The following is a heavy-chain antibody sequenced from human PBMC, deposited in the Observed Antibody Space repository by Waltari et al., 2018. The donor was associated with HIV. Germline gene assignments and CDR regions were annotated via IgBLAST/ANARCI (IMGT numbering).Heavy chain of an antibody. D-gene: IGHD3-22*01. CDR2: IKSKTEGWTT. V-gene: IGHV3-15*01. Sequence: EVQLVESGGGLVKSGGSLRLLCAASGDRFTAVWLNWVRQAPGQGLEWVGQIKSKTEGWTTDYAAPVKGRFTISRDYSKNMLFLEMNSLNTDDTASYYCTVGKSSGYYWGQGTLVTVSS. CDR3: TVGKSSGYY. J-gene: IGHJ4*02. CDR1: GDRFTAVW.